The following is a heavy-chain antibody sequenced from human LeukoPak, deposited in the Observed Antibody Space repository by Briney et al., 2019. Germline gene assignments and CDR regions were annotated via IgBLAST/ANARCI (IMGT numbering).Heavy chain of an antibody. Sequence: GRSLRLSCAASGFTFSSYGMHWVRQAPGKGLEWVTIISYDGSNKYYADSVKGRFTISRDNANNSLYLQMNSLRAEDTAVYYCPTIRGYSSSWPFDYWGQGILVTVSS. D-gene: IGHD6-13*01. V-gene: IGHV3-30*03. J-gene: IGHJ4*02. CDR2: ISYDGSNK. CDR1: GFTFSSYG. CDR3: PTIRGYSSSWPFDY.